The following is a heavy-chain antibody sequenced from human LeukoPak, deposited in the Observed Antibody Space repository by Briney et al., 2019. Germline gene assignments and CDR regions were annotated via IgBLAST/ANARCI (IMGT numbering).Heavy chain of an antibody. Sequence: PGGSLRLSCAASGFTFSSYSMNWVRQAPGKGLEWVSSISSSSSYIYYADSVKGRFTISRDNAKNSLYLQMNSLRAEDTAVYYCARDKHTVVPAAISPKITYYYYMDVWGKGTTVTVYS. CDR3: ARDKHTVVPAAISPKITYYYYMDV. J-gene: IGHJ6*03. V-gene: IGHV3-21*01. CDR2: ISSSSSYI. CDR1: GFTFSSYS. D-gene: IGHD2-2*01.